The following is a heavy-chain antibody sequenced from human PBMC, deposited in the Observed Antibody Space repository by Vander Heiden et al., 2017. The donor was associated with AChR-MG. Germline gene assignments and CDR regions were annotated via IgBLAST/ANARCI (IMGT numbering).Heavy chain of an antibody. CDR1: GGASSSHY. Sequence: HVHLQQLGAGLLKPSETLSRTCAVYGGASSSHYWTWIRQPPQKGLEWMGEINHSGSANCKPSLKSRVTISVDTSKNQFSLKLSSVTAADTAVYYCARGGGIVVVPAAIAAFAVDYWGQGTLVTVSS. CDR3: ARGGGIVVVPAAIAAFAVDY. V-gene: IGHV4-34*01. CDR2: INHSGSA. J-gene: IGHJ4*02. D-gene: IGHD2-2*02.